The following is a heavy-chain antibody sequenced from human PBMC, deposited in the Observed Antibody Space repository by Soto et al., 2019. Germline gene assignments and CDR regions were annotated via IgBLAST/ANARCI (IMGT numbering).Heavy chain of an antibody. V-gene: IGHV3-23*01. CDR2: ISCCGGST. CDR3: AKADGEQWLIPHLDN. D-gene: IGHD6-19*01. J-gene: IGHJ4*02. Sequence: VQLLEYGGGVVQPGGSLRLSCVASGFNFKKFAMAWVRQAPGEGLEWVSGISCCGGSTSYADSVKGRFSTARDDSKNTLSLQMNGLRVEDTAQYFCAKADGEQWLIPHLDNWGQGTLVTVS. CDR1: GFNFKKFA.